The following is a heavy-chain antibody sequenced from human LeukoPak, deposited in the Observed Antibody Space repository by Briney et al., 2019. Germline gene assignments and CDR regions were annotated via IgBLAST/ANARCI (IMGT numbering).Heavy chain of an antibody. V-gene: IGHV3-64D*09. CDR1: GFTFSSYA. D-gene: IGHD2-2*01. J-gene: IGHJ4*02. CDR3: VKGYCSSISCYGDY. Sequence: GGSLRLSCSTSGFTFSSYAMHWVRQAPGKGLEYVSAISSNGGSTYYADSVKGRFTISRDNSKNTLYLQMSSLRAEDTAVYYCVKGYCSSISCYGDYWGQGTLVTFSS. CDR2: ISSNGGST.